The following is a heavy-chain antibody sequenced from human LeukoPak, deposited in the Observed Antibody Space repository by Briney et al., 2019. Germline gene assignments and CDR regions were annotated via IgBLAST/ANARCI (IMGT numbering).Heavy chain of an antibody. D-gene: IGHD6-19*01. CDR1: GFTLSNYW. J-gene: IGHJ3*02. V-gene: IGHV3-7*03. CDR3: ARAGLHVSSIAVAPDAFDI. CDR2: IKQDGSEN. Sequence: QSGGSLRLSCAASGFTLSNYWMSWVRQAPGKGLEWVASIKQDGSENYYVDSVKGRFTISRDNAKNSLYLQMNSLRAEDTAVYYCARAGLHVSSIAVAPDAFDIWGQGTMVTVSS.